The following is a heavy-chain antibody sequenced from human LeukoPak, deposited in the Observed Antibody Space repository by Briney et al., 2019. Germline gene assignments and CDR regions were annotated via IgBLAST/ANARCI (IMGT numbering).Heavy chain of an antibody. Sequence: SETLSLTCTVSGGSISSSSYYWGWIRQPPGKGLEWIGSICYSGSTYYNPSLKSRVTISVDTSKNQFFLKLSSVTAADTAVYYCARHPGDCSSTSCYLRGNWFDPWGQGTLVTVSS. D-gene: IGHD2-2*01. V-gene: IGHV4-39*01. CDR2: ICYSGST. CDR1: GGSISSSSYY. J-gene: IGHJ5*02. CDR3: ARHPGDCSSTSCYLRGNWFDP.